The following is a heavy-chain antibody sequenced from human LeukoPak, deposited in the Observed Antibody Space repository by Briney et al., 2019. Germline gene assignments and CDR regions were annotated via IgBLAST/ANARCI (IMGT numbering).Heavy chain of an antibody. CDR2: INHSGST. J-gene: IGHJ3*02. Sequence: SETLSLTCAVYGGSFSGYYWSWIRQPPGKGLEWIGEINHSGSTNYNPSLKSRVTISVDTSKNQFSLKLSTVTAADTAVYYCAKSNGYGLVDIWGQGTMVTVSS. D-gene: IGHD3-10*01. CDR3: AKSNGYGLVDI. CDR1: GGSFSGYY. V-gene: IGHV4-34*01.